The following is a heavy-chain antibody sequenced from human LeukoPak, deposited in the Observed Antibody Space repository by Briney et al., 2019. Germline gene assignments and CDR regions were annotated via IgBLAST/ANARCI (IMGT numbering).Heavy chain of an antibody. CDR3: ARKKDYGDYVDY. J-gene: IGHJ4*02. V-gene: IGHV4-39*07. D-gene: IGHD4-17*01. CDR2: IFYSGST. CDR1: GGSISSSSYY. Sequence: SETLSLTCTASGGSISSSSYYWGWIRQPPGKGLEWIGNIFYSGSTYYNPSLKSRVTISVDTSKNQFSLKLSSVTAADTALYYCARKKDYGDYVDYWGQGTLVTVSS.